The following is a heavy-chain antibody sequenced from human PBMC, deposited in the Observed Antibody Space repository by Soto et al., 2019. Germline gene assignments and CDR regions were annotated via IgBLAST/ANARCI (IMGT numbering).Heavy chain of an antibody. CDR2: IHWDDEK. CDR3: AYSPCVLGSRWNSDP. Sequence: QITLKESGAPLVIPTQTLKLTCTFSGFSLNTRGVGVGCIRRPPGKGLEWVALIHWDDEKRYSPSLRNPLTTTEHTYKNQGVLIRPNVHSVDPATYYCAYSPCVLGSRWNSDPWGQGILVTVSS. CDR1: GFSLNTRGVG. V-gene: IGHV2-5*02. D-gene: IGHD6-19*01. J-gene: IGHJ5*02.